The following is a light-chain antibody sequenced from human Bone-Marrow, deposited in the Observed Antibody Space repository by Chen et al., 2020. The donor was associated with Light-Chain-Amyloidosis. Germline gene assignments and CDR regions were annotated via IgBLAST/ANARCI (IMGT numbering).Light chain of an antibody. CDR1: QSISASY. V-gene: IGKV3-20*01. CDR3: QHCGHSPKT. Sequence: IVLTPSPGTLSLSPGERATLSCRTSQSISASYLAWYQHKPGQAPRLLMYDASTRATGIPDRFSGSESGTDFTLSISRLEPEDFAVYYCQHCGHSPKTVGQGTKVEIK. J-gene: IGKJ1*01. CDR2: DAS.